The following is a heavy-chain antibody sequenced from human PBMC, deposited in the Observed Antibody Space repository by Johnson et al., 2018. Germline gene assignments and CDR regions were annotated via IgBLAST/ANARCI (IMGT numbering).Heavy chain of an antibody. J-gene: IGHJ6*03. CDR1: GFTVGTNY. V-gene: IGHV3-53*01. D-gene: IGHD3-3*01. CDR2: LYSGGPT. CDR3: ARDLTNYHYMDI. Sequence: VQLVQSGGGLIQXGGSXRLXCAASGFTVGTNYMSWVRQAPGKGLEWVSLLYSGGPTYYADAVKGRFTISRDTSKKMLYLQMNSLRADDTAVYYCARDLTNYHYMDIWGKGTTVTVSS.